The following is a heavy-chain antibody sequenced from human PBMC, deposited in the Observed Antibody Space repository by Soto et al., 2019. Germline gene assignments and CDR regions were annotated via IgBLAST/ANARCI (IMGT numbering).Heavy chain of an antibody. D-gene: IGHD1-26*01. CDR2: INTAGSST. Sequence: VQLVESGGGLVQPGGSLRLSCAASGFTFSSYWRHWVRQAPWKGLVWVSRINTAGSSTSYADSVNGRFTISIDNAENTLYLQTNSLRVEDTAISYCAREPPGRAWAGATDYWGQGTLVIVSS. CDR3: AREPPGRAWAGATDY. CDR1: GFTFSSYW. J-gene: IGHJ4*02. V-gene: IGHV3-74*01.